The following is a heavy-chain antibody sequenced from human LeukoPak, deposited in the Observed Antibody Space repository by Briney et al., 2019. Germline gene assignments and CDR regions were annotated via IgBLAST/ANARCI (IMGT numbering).Heavy chain of an antibody. CDR1: EFTFSSYW. D-gene: IGHD2-21*01. CDR2: IKQDGSEK. J-gene: IGHJ6*02. CDR3: ARYCGGDCYGMDV. V-gene: IGHV3-7*01. Sequence: GGSLRLSCTASEFTFSSYWMSWVRQAPGKGLEWVANIKQDGSEKDYVDSVKGRFTISRDNAKNSLYLQMNSSRAEDTAVYYCARYCGGDCYGMDVWGQGTTVTVSS.